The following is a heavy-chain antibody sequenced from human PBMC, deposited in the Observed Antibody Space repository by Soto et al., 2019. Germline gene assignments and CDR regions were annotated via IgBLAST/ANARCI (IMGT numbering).Heavy chain of an antibody. J-gene: IGHJ6*02. V-gene: IGHV4-34*01. CDR1: GGSFSGYY. Sequence: SETLSLTCAVYGGSFSGYYWSWIRQPPGKGLEWIGEINHSGSTNYNPSLKSRDTKSVDTSKNQFSLKLSSVTAADTAVYYCARVRCSSTSCYSSYYYYYYGMDVWGQGTTVTVSS. D-gene: IGHD2-2*01. CDR2: INHSGST. CDR3: ARVRCSSTSCYSSYYYYYYGMDV.